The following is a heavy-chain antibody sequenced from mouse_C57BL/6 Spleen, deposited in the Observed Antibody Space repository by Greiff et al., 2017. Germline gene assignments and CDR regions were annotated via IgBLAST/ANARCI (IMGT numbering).Heavy chain of an antibody. CDR3: AKNDNNYGIRRGYAMDY. D-gene: IGHD1-1*01. J-gene: IGHJ4*01. CDR2: INPNNGVT. Sequence: VQLQQSGPELVKPGASVKISCKASGYTFTDYYMNWVKQSHGKSLEWIGDINPNNGVTSYNQKFKGKATLTVDKSSSTAYMELRSLTSVDSAVYYCAKNDNNYGIRRGYAMDYWGQGTSVTVSS. V-gene: IGHV1-26*01. CDR1: GYTFTDYY.